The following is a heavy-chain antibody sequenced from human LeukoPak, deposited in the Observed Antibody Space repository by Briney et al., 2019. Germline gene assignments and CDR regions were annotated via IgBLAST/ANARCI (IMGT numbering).Heavy chain of an antibody. CDR1: GGSISSSSYY. CDR2: IYYSGST. Sequence: SETLSLTCTASGGSISSSSYYWGWLRQPPGKGLEWIVSIYYSGSTYYNPSLKSRVTISVDTSKNQFSLKLSSVTAADTAVYYCARPYYDILTGYKWFDPWGQGTLVTVSS. D-gene: IGHD3-9*01. CDR3: ARPYYDILTGYKWFDP. J-gene: IGHJ5*02. V-gene: IGHV4-39*01.